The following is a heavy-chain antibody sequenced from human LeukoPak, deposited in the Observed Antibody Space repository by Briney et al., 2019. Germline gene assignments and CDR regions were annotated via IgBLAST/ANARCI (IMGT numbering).Heavy chain of an antibody. J-gene: IGHJ4*02. Sequence: GGSLRLSCAASGFVFSDYSMNWVRQAPGKGLEWDANIRGNGSGMGYGSYYADSVKGRFTISRDNAKTSLYLQMNSLRADDTAVYYCARDDNWGFDYWGQGALVTVSS. D-gene: IGHD7-27*01. V-gene: IGHV3-48*04. CDR2: IRGNGSGM. CDR3: ARDDNWGFDY. CDR1: GFVFSDYS.